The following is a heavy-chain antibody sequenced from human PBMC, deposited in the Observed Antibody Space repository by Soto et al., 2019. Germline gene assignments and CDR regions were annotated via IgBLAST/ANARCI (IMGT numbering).Heavy chain of an antibody. V-gene: IGHV3-30*18. J-gene: IGHJ6*02. CDR1: GFDFSSYG. CDR2: ISYDGSNK. D-gene: IGHD4-17*01. Sequence: QMQLVESGGGVVQPGTSLRLSCAASGFDFSSYGMHWVRQTPGKGLEWVAVISYDGSNKYYADSVKGRFTISRDNSKNTLYLQMNSLRAEDTAVYYCAKGGHDYRYYYGMDVWGQGTTVTVSS. CDR3: AKGGHDYRYYYGMDV.